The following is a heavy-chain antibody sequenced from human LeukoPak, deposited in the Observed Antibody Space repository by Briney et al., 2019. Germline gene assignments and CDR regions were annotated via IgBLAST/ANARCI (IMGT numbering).Heavy chain of an antibody. D-gene: IGHD4-17*01. Sequence: ASVKVSCKASGYTFSSHHMHWVRQAPGQGLEWMGKITPSSGDTTYAQKFQDRVTMTRDTSTSTVYMELSSLRSEDTAVYYCARDRNYGDYSRVCMDYWGQGTLVTVSS. V-gene: IGHV1-46*01. J-gene: IGHJ4*02. CDR2: ITPSSGDT. CDR1: GYTFSSHH. CDR3: ARDRNYGDYSRVCMDY.